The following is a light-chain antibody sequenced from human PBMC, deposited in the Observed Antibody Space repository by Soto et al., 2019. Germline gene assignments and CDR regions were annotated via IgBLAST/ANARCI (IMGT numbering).Light chain of an antibody. J-gene: IGLJ2*01. CDR2: EVS. Sequence: QSALTQPPSASGSPGQSVTLSCTGSSSDVGGYNYVSWYQHHPGKAPKLMIYEVSKRPSGVPDRFSGSKSGNTASLTVSGLQAEDEADYYCSSYEGWNNSVLFGGGTKLTVL. CDR3: SSYEGWNNSVL. V-gene: IGLV2-8*01. CDR1: SSDVGGYNY.